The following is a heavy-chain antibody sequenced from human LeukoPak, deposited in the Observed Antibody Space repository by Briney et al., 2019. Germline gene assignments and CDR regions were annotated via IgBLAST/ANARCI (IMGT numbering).Heavy chain of an antibody. CDR3: ARDVNWSYFDS. D-gene: IGHD1-20*01. J-gene: IGHJ4*02. CDR2: IKQDGSEK. Sequence: GGSLRLSCVASGFTFSSYWMSWVRQAPGKGLEWVANIKQDGSEKYYVDSVKGRFTISRDNAKNSLYLQMNSLRAEDTAVYYCARDVNWSYFDSWGQGTLVTVSS. V-gene: IGHV3-7*04. CDR1: GFTFSSYW.